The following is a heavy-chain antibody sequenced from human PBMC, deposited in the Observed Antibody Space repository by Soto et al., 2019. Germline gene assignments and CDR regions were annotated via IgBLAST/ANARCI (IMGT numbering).Heavy chain of an antibody. Sequence: TGGSLRLSCAASGFTFSNYWIHWVRQSPTKGLVWVSSIKFDGSRTFYADSVKGRFTISRDNAKNTVYLQMSSLSAEDTAVYYCARDEANAMVRGYEKWGKGTRVTV. V-gene: IGHV3-74*01. J-gene: IGHJ4*02. CDR2: IKFDGSRT. CDR3: ARDEANAMVRGYEK. D-gene: IGHD3-10*01. CDR1: GFTFSNYW.